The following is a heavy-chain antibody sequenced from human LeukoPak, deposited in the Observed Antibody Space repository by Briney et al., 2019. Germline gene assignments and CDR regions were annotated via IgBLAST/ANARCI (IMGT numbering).Heavy chain of an antibody. D-gene: IGHD2-2*01. CDR2: ISGDGGST. J-gene: IGHJ6*03. V-gene: IGHV3-43*02. CDR3: AKDGCSSTSCPSMSYYYYMDV. CDR1: GFTFDDYA. Sequence: GGSLRLSCAASGFTFDDYAMHWVRQAPGKGLEWVSLISGDGGSTYYADSVKGRFTISRDNSKNSLYLQMNSQRTEDTALYYCAKDGCSSTSCPSMSYYYYMDVWGKGTTVTVSS.